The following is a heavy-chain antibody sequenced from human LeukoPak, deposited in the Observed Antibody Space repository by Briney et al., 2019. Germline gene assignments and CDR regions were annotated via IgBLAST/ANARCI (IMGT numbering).Heavy chain of an antibody. J-gene: IGHJ6*03. D-gene: IGHD2-2*01. CDR2: INTDGSST. V-gene: IGHV3-74*01. Sequence: GGSLRLSCAASGFTFSSYWMHWVRQAPGKGLVWVSRINTDGSSTSYADSVKGRFTISRDNAKNTLYLQMNSLRAEDTAVYYCARVRSVPAAPNYYYYYMDVWGKGTTVTVSS. CDR3: ARVRSVPAAPNYYYYYMDV. CDR1: GFTFSSYW.